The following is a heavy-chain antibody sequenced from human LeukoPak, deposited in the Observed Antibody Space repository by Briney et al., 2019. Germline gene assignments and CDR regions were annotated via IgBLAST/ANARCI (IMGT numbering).Heavy chain of an antibody. Sequence: SGTLSLTCTVSGYSISSGYYWGWIRQPPGKGLEWIGSIYHSGSTYSNPSLRSRVTISVDTSKNQFSLKLSSVTAADTAVYYCASQRYCTSTSCSPMFDPWGQGTLVTVSS. CDR2: IYHSGST. CDR1: GYSISSGYY. J-gene: IGHJ5*02. CDR3: ASQRYCTSTSCSPMFDP. D-gene: IGHD2-2*01. V-gene: IGHV4-38-2*02.